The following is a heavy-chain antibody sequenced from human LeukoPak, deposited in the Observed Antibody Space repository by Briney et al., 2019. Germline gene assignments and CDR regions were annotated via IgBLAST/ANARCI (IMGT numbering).Heavy chain of an antibody. CDR3: ARQARITMVRGVPDAFDI. CDR1: GYSFTSYW. CDR2: IYPGDSDT. Sequence: GESLKISCKGSGYSFTSYWIGWVRQMPGKGLEWMGIIYPGDSDTRYSPSLQGQVTISADKSISTAYLQWSSLKASDTAMYYCARQARITMVRGVPDAFDIWGQGTMVTVSS. J-gene: IGHJ3*02. V-gene: IGHV5-51*01. D-gene: IGHD3-10*01.